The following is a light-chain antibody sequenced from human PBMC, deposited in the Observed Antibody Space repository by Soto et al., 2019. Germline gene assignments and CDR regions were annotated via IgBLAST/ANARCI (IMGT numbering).Light chain of an antibody. CDR3: QRSYNSPPLT. CDR1: QSISSY. J-gene: IGKJ4*01. V-gene: IGKV1-39*01. CDR2: AAS. Sequence: DIQMTQSPSSLSASVGDRVTITCRASQSISSYLNWYQRRPGKAPKLLIYAASSLQSGVPSRFSGSGSGTDFTLTISSLQPVDFSTYFCQRSYNSPPLTFGGGNRVDIK.